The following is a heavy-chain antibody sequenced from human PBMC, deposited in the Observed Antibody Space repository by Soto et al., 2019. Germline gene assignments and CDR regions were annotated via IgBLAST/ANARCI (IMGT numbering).Heavy chain of an antibody. CDR3: ARGRNYGDFDY. J-gene: IGHJ4*02. CDR2: IYYSGST. V-gene: IGHV4-30-4*01. CDR1: GGSISSGDYY. Sequence: SETLSLTCTVSGGSISSGDYYWSWIRQPPGKGLEWIGYIYYSGSTYYNPSLKSRVTISVDTSKNQFSLKLSSVTAADTAVYYCARGRNYGDFDYWGQGTLVTVS. D-gene: IGHD4-17*01.